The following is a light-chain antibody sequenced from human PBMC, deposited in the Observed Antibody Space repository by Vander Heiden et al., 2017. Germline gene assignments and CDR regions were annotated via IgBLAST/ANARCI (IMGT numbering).Light chain of an antibody. CDR1: RNIDNT. V-gene: IGKV3-15*01. CDR3: QQYNNWPPIT. Sequence: EIVTTQSPATLSVSSGDSDNIPRRASRNIDNTLSSYQQKPGQAPRLLIYNGVTRATVVPARFSASGSGTEFTLTISSLQSEDFAIYYGQQYNNWPPITFGQGTRLEIK. CDR2: NGV. J-gene: IGKJ5*01.